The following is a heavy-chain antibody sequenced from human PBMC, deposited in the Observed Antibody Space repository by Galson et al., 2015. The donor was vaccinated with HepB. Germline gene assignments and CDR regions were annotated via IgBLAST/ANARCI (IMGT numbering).Heavy chain of an antibody. Sequence: SLRLSCAASGFTFNSYAMTWVRQAPGKGLEWVSAIHGVGGGTFYADSAKGRFTTSRDNSKNTLCLQMNNLRAEDTAVYYCAKDAVAGNGLFDPFDIWGQETMVTVSS. J-gene: IGHJ3*02. CDR1: GFTFNSYA. D-gene: IGHD6-19*01. V-gene: IGHV3-23*01. CDR3: AKDAVAGNGLFDPFDI. CDR2: IHGVGGGT.